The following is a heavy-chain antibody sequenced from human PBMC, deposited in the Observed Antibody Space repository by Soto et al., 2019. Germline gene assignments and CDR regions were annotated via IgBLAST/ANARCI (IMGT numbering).Heavy chain of an antibody. CDR3: ARGHPFGDYDY. V-gene: IGHV3-33*01. CDR1: GFTFSSYG. D-gene: IGHD3-10*01. Sequence: QVQLVESGGGVVQPGRSLRLSCAASGFTFSSYGMHWVRQAPGKGLEWVAVIWYDGSNKYYADSVKGRFTISRDNSKNTLYLQMNSLRAEDTAVYYFARGHPFGDYDYWGQGTLVTVSS. J-gene: IGHJ4*02. CDR2: IWYDGSNK.